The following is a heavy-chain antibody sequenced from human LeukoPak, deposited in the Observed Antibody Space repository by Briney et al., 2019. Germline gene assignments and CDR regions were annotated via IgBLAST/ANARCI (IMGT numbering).Heavy chain of an antibody. CDR2: IYYSGST. Sequence: SETLSLTCTVSGGSISGYYWNWIRQPPGKGLEWIGYIYYSGSTNYNPSLKSRVTISVDTSKNRFSLKLTSVTTADTAVYYCARGGYYSGSGAFDIWGQGTMVTVSS. V-gene: IGHV4-59*01. D-gene: IGHD3-10*01. CDR3: ARGGYYSGSGAFDI. CDR1: GGSISGYY. J-gene: IGHJ3*02.